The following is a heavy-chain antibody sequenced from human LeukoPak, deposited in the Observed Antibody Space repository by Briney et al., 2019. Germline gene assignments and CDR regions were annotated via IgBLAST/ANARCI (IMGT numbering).Heavy chain of an antibody. V-gene: IGHV3-33*06. CDR3: AKENSGTNWFDP. J-gene: IGHJ5*02. D-gene: IGHD1-26*01. CDR1: GFTFSSYG. CDR2: IWYDGSNK. Sequence: GGSLRLSCAASGFTFSSYGMHWVRQAPGKGLEGVAVIWYDGSNKYYADSVKGRFTISRDNSKNTLYLQMNSLRAEDTAVYYCAKENSGTNWFDPWGQGTLVTVSS.